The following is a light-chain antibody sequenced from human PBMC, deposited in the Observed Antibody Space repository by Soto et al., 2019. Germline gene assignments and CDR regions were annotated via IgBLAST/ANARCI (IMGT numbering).Light chain of an antibody. CDR3: QSHDSSLSGWV. CDR1: SSNIGAGSD. CDR2: GNN. J-gene: IGLJ3*02. Sequence: QSVLTQPPSVSGAPGQRVTISCTGSSSNIGAGSDVYWYQQLPGTAPKLLIYGNNNRPSGVPDRFSGSKSGTSGSLAITGLQAEDEAAYYCQSHDSSLSGWVFGGGTKLTVL. V-gene: IGLV1-40*01.